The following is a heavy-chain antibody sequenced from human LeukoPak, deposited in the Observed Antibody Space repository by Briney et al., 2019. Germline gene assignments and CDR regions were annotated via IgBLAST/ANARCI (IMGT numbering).Heavy chain of an antibody. CDR1: GFIFSHYG. V-gene: IGHV3-30*03. CDR2: IQNDASTE. D-gene: IGHD1-1*01. CDR3: ARFKDDVGGFDY. Sequence: GGSLRLSCAASGFIFSHYGMHWVRQAPGKGLEWVAVIQNDASTENFADSVKGRFTISRDNSKNTVFLQMNSLRAEDTAVYYCARFKDDVGGFDYWGQGTLVTVSS. J-gene: IGHJ4*02.